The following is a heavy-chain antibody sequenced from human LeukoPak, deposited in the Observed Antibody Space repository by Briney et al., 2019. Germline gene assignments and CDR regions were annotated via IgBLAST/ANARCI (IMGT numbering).Heavy chain of an antibody. J-gene: IGHJ6*03. Sequence: GGSLRLSCAASGFTFSSYSMNWVRQAPGKGLEWVSYTSSSSSNTNYADSVKGRFTISRDNAKNSLYLQMNSLRAEDTAVYYCARDPRVVVTAMLRGNYYMDVWGKGTTVTVSS. CDR2: TSSSSSNT. CDR1: GFTFSSYS. V-gene: IGHV3-48*01. CDR3: ARDPRVVVTAMLRGNYYMDV. D-gene: IGHD2-21*02.